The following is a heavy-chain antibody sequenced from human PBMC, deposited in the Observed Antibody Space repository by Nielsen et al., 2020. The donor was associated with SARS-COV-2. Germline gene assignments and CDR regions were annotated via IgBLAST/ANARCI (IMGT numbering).Heavy chain of an antibody. CDR2: ISASGGST. CDR3: VRFLEWSPDAFDI. V-gene: IGHV3-23*01. CDR1: GFTFSNHA. J-gene: IGHJ3*02. D-gene: IGHD3-3*01. Sequence: GESLKISCAASGFTFSNHAMGWVRQAPGKGLEWVSAISASGGSTYYADSVKGRFTISRDNSKNTLYLQMSSLRAEDTAVYYCVRFLEWSPDAFDIWGQGTMVTVSS.